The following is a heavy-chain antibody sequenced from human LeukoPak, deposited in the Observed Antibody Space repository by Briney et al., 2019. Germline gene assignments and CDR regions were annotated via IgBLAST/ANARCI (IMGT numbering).Heavy chain of an antibody. Sequence: PGGSLRLSCAASGFTVSSNYMSWVRQAPGKGLEWVSVIYSGGSTYYADSVKGRFTISRDNSKNTLYLLMNSLRSEDTAVYYCARDHYDSSGSDYWGQGTLVTVSS. CDR3: ARDHYDSSGSDY. J-gene: IGHJ4*02. CDR1: GFTVSSNY. V-gene: IGHV3-53*01. CDR2: IYSGGST. D-gene: IGHD3-22*01.